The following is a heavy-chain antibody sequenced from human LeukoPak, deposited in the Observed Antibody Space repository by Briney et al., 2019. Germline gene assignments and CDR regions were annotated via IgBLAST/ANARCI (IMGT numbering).Heavy chain of an antibody. V-gene: IGHV1-18*03. Sequence: ASVKVSCKASGYTFTNYAITWVRQAPGQGLEWMGWISVYNGNTNYAQKLQGRVTMTTDTSTSTAYMELRSLRSEDMAVYYCARGRPHYYFDYWGQGTLVTVSS. CDR1: GYTFTNYA. CDR2: ISVYNGNT. J-gene: IGHJ4*02. CDR3: ARGRPHYYFDY.